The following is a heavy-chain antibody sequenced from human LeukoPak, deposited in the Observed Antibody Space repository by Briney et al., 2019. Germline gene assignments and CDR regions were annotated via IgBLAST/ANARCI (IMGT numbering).Heavy chain of an antibody. D-gene: IGHD6-19*01. J-gene: IGHJ4*02. V-gene: IGHV3-7*01. CDR3: ARDSSGNDY. CDR2: IKEDGSAK. Sequence: GGSLRLSCVASGFTLSSYWMSWVRQTPGEGLEWVANIKEDGSAKYYVDSVKGRFTISRDNAKNSLYLEMSNLRAEDTAVYYCARDSSGNDYWGQGTLVTVSS. CDR1: GFTLSSYW.